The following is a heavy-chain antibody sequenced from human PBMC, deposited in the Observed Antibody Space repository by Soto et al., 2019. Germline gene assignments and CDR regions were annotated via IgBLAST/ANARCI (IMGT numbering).Heavy chain of an antibody. V-gene: IGHV3-23*01. CDR3: AKAVIGVVPAAIGDIDV. CDR2: ISGSGGST. Sequence: EVQLLESGGGLVQPGGSLRLSCAASGFTFSSYAMSWVRQAPGKGLEWVSAISGSGGSTYYADSVKGRFTISRDNSKNTLYLQMNSLRAEDTAVYYCAKAVIGVVPAAIGDIDVWGKGTTVTVSS. D-gene: IGHD2-2*01. CDR1: GFTFSSYA. J-gene: IGHJ6*03.